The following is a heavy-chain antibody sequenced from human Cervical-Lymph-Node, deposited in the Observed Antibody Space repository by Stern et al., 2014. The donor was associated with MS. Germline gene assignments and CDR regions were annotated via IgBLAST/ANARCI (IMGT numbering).Heavy chain of an antibody. Sequence: VQLVESGGGLVKPGGTLRLSCAASGFTLRSYAMNWVRKAPWKGLEEVSSICRSSTYMYHADSVKGRFTISRDNAKNSLYLQMKSLRAEDTGVYYCASSIVVVPAAENKGFDPWGQGTLVTVSS. D-gene: IGHD2-2*01. J-gene: IGHJ5*02. CDR1: GFTLRSYA. CDR2: ICRSSTYM. V-gene: IGHV3-21*01. CDR3: ASSIVVVPAAENKGFDP.